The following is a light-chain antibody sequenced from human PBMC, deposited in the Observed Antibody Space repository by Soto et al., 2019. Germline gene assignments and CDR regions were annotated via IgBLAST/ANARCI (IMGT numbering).Light chain of an antibody. CDR2: AAS. J-gene: IGKJ1*01. V-gene: IGKV1-39*01. Sequence: DIQMTQSPTSLSAAVGGRFTITCRASQSISFNLHWYQQKPGKAPKLLIFAASILQRGVQSRFSGSGSRTDFTLTIRSLQLEDFATYYCQQSHIMPRTFGQGAKVDIK. CDR3: QQSHIMPRT. CDR1: QSISFN.